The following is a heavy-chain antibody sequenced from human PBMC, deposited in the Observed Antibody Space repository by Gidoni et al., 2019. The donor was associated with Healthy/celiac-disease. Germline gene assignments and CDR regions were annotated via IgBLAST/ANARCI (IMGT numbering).Heavy chain of an antibody. CDR2: IYSGGST. CDR3: ARGSIGQWLERRGWFDP. V-gene: IGHV3-66*01. J-gene: IGHJ5*02. Sequence: EVQLVESGGGLVQPGGSLRLSCAASGFTVTSNYMSWVRQAPGKGLEWVSVIYSGGSTYYADSVKGRFTISRDNSKNTLYLQMNSLRAEDTAVYYCARGSIGQWLERRGWFDPWGQGTLVTVSS. D-gene: IGHD6-19*01. CDR1: GFTVTSNY.